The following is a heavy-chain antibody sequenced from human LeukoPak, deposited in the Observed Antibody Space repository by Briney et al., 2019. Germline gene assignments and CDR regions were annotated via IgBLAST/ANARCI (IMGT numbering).Heavy chain of an antibody. Sequence: GGSLRLSCSASGFTFSDYDMNWVRQAPGKGLEWVSSISGLSSYTYYGESVKGRFSISRDNAKDSLYLQMNSLGAEDTATYYCGRAFPPLRTSSAGDLWGQGILVTVSS. CDR1: GFTFSDYD. CDR3: GRAFPPLRTSSAGDL. D-gene: IGHD3-16*01. CDR2: ISGLSSYT. J-gene: IGHJ4*02. V-gene: IGHV3-21*01.